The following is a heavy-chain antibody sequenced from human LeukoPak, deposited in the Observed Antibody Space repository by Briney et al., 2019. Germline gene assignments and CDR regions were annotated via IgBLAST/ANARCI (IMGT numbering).Heavy chain of an antibody. J-gene: IGHJ4*02. CDR3: AKGSYYNSSGSFYSVY. V-gene: IGHV3-23*01. CDR2: ISGSGDNT. CDR1: GFTFSSYA. Sequence: GGSLRLSCAASGFTFSSYAMSWVRQAPGKGLEWVSGISGSGDNTYYADSVKGRFTISRDNSKNTLYVQVNSLGTEDTAAYYCAKGSYYNSSGSFYSVYCAQGTLVTVSS. D-gene: IGHD3-22*01.